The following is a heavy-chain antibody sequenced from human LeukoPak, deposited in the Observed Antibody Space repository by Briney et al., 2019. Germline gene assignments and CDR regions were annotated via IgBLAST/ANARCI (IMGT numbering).Heavy chain of an antibody. CDR3: ATLRKSLWIPEFDF. Sequence: PGGSLRLSCAASGFTFSSYEMNWVRQAPGKGLEWVSYISSSGSTIYYADSVKGRFTISRDNAKNSLYLQMNSLRAEDTAVYYCATLRKSLWIPEFDFWGQGTLVTVSS. CDR2: ISSSGSTI. D-gene: IGHD1-1*01. V-gene: IGHV3-48*03. CDR1: GFTFSSYE. J-gene: IGHJ4*02.